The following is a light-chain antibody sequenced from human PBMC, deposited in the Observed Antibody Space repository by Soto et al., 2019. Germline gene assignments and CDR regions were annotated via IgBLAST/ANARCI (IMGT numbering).Light chain of an antibody. CDR1: QGIASS. CDR2: AAS. V-gene: IGKV1-9*01. J-gene: IGKJ4*01. CDR3: QXXNSYPLT. Sequence: DIHLTQSPSFLSASVGDRVTITCRASQGIASSLAWYQQKAGKAPKLLIYAASTLESGVPSRFSGSGSGTEFTLTIXXLXPEDXAIXXXQXXNSYPLTFGGGTKVEIK.